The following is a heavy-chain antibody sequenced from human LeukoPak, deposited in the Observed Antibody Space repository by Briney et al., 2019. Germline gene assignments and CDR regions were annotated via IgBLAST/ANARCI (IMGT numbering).Heavy chain of an antibody. J-gene: IGHJ5*02. CDR3: ARDDYGDYGWFDP. D-gene: IGHD4-17*01. Sequence: GGSLRLSCAASGFTFSSYSMNWVRQAPGKGLEWVSSISSSSSYIYYADSVKGRFTISRDNAKNPLYLQMNSLRAEDTAVYYCARDDYGDYGWFDPWGQGTLVTVSS. V-gene: IGHV3-21*01. CDR1: GFTFSSYS. CDR2: ISSSSSYI.